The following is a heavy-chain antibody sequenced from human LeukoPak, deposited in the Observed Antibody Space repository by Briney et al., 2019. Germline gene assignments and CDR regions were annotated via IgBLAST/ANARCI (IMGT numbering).Heavy chain of an antibody. CDR3: ARDEGYYDFWSGYYDNLFDY. CDR1: GFTISSYS. V-gene: IGHV3-21*01. D-gene: IGHD3-3*01. CDR2: ISSSSSYI. Sequence: GGSLRLSCAASGFTISSYSMNWVRQAPGKGLEWVSSISSSSSYIYYADSVKGRFTISRDNAKNSLYLQMNSLRAEDTAVYYCARDEGYYDFWSGYYDNLFDYWGQGTLVTVSS. J-gene: IGHJ4*02.